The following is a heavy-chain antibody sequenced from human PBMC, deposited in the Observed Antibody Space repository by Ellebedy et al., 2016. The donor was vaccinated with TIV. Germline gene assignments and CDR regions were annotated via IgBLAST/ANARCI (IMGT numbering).Heavy chain of an antibody. D-gene: IGHD3-3*01. J-gene: IGHJ4*02. V-gene: IGHV3-30*03. CDR3: ARGGYDFWSGYDY. CDR1: GFTFSTFG. Sequence: GESLKISXVASGFTFSTFGIHWVRQAPGKGLEWVAVMSSDGFNKYYADSVKGRFTISRDNSKNTLYLQMSSLRTVDTAVYYCARGGYDFWSGYDYWGQGTLVTVSS. CDR2: MSSDGFNK.